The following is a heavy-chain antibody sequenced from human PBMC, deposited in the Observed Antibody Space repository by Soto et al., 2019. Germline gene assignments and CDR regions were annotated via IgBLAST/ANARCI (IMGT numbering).Heavy chain of an antibody. CDR2: MNLDGSEK. CDR1: GSTFSSSW. D-gene: IGHD1-26*01. V-gene: IGHV3-7*05. Sequence: GGSLRLSCGASGSTFSSSWMTWVRQAPGKGLEWVANMNLDGSEKNYVDSVKGRFTISRDNAKNSLYLQINSLRAEDTAVYYCARQHSGSYYFDYWGQGTPVTVSS. CDR3: ARQHSGSYYFDY. J-gene: IGHJ4*02.